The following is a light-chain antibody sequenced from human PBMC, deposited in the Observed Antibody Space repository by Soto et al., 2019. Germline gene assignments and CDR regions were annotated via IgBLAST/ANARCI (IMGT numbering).Light chain of an antibody. V-gene: IGLV2-8*01. CDR1: SSDIGAYIY. CDR3: SSYAGSNKFV. Sequence: QSALTQPPPASGSPGQSVTISCTGTSSDIGAYIYVSWYQQHPGKAPKLMISEVSRRPSGVPERFSGSKSGNTASLTVSGLQADDEANYYCSSYAGSNKFVVGTGTKV. CDR2: EVS. J-gene: IGLJ1*01.